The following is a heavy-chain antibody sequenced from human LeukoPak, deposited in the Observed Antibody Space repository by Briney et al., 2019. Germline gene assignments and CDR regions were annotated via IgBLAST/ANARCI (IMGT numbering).Heavy chain of an antibody. CDR2: INPNSGGT. J-gene: IGHJ6*03. Sequence: ASVKVSCKASGYTFTGYYMHWVRQAPGQGLEWMGWINPNSGGTNYAQKFQGRVTMTRDMSTSTVYMELSSLRSEDTAVYYCARDSSSSPYYYYYMDVWGKGTTVTVSS. CDR1: GYTFTGYY. D-gene: IGHD6-6*01. V-gene: IGHV1-2*02. CDR3: ARDSSSSPYYYYYMDV.